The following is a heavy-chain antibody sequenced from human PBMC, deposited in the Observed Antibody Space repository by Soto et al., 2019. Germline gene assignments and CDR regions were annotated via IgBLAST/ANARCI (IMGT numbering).Heavy chain of an antibody. CDR1: GGTFSSYA. J-gene: IGHJ6*02. CDR2: IIPIFGTA. CDR3: ARPQGGEHTGRYYYGMDV. D-gene: IGHD2-21*01. Sequence: QVQLVQSGAEVKKPGSSVKVSCKASGGTFSSYAISWVRQAPGQGLEWMGGIIPIFGTANYAQKFQGRVTITADESTSTAYMELSSLRSEDTAVYYCARPQGGEHTGRYYYGMDVWGQGTTVTVSS. V-gene: IGHV1-69*01.